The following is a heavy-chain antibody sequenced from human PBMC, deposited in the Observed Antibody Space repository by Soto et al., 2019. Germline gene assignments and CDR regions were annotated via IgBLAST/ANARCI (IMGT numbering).Heavy chain of an antibody. J-gene: IGHJ4*02. CDR2: IYYSGST. CDR1: GGSISSYY. Sequence: SETLSLTCTVSGGSISSYYWSWIRQPPGKGLEWIGYIYYSGSTNYNPSLKSRVTISVDTSKNQFSLKLSSVTAADTAVYYCARAWRAAAGAFDYWGQGTPVNVSS. CDR3: ARAWRAAAGAFDY. D-gene: IGHD6-13*01. V-gene: IGHV4-59*01.